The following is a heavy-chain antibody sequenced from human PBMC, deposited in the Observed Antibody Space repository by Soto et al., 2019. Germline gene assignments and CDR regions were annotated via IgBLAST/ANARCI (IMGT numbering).Heavy chain of an antibody. CDR2: ISYDGSNK. CDR1: GFTFSSYG. J-gene: IGHJ6*02. V-gene: IGHV3-30*18. CDR3: AKVTTVTPLGSYYYYGMDV. Sequence: XGSLRLSCSASGFTFSSYGMHWVRQAPGKGLDWVAVISYDGSNKYYADSVKGRFTISRDNSKNTLYLQMNSLRAEDTAVYYCAKVTTVTPLGSYYYYGMDVWGQGTTVTVSS. D-gene: IGHD4-17*01.